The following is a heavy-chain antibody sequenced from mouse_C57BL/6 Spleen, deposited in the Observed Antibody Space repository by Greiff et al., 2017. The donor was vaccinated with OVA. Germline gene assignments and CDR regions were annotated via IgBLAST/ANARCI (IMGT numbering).Heavy chain of an antibody. V-gene: IGHV5-4*01. D-gene: IGHD1-1*01. CDR2: ISDGGSYT. CDR1: GFTFSSYA. Sequence: EVQRVESGGGLVKPGGSLKLSCAASGFTFSSYAMSWVRHTPEKRLEWVATISDGGSYTYYPDNVKGRFTISRDNAKNNLYLQMSHLKSEDTAMYYCARVQLLLRYLDYWGQGTTLTVSS. J-gene: IGHJ2*01. CDR3: ARVQLLLRYLDY.